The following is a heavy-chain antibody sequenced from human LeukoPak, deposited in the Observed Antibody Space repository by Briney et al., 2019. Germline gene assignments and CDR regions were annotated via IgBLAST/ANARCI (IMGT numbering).Heavy chain of an antibody. CDR2: INAGNGNT. Sequence: GASVWVSCKASGYIFTSYAMHWVRQAPGQRLEWMGWINAGNGNTKYSQDFQGRVTITRDTSASTAYMELSSLRSDDTAVYYCASQPYYFDSSGYYDYWGQGTLVTVSS. CDR1: GYIFTSYA. V-gene: IGHV1-3*01. J-gene: IGHJ4*02. CDR3: ASQPYYFDSSGYYDY. D-gene: IGHD3-22*01.